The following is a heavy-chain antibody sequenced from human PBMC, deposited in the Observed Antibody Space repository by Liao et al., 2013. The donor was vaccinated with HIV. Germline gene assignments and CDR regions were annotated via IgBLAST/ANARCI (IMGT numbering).Heavy chain of an antibody. CDR2: IYYSGST. V-gene: IGHV4-59*01. CDR1: GGSISGYY. D-gene: IGHD2-15*01. Sequence: QVQLQESGPGLVKPSETLSLTCTVSGGSISGYYWNWIRQSPGKGLEWIGYIYYSGSTNYNPSLKSRVTISVDTSKNQLSLRLSSVTAADTAVYYCARDREGGWFDPWGQGTLVTVSS. J-gene: IGHJ5*02. CDR3: ARDREGGWFDP.